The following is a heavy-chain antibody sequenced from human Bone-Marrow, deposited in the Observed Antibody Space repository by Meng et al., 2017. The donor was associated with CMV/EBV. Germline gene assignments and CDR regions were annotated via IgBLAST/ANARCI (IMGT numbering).Heavy chain of an antibody. CDR2: INQDGSEK. V-gene: IGHV3-7*01. J-gene: IGHJ6*02. Sequence: GESLKISCAASGFTFSTYWMSWVRQAPGKGLEWVANINQDGSEKYYVDSVKGRFTISRDNAKNSLYLQMNSLRAEDTAVYYCARDRMVVTFYYYYGMDVWGHGTTVTVSS. CDR1: GFTFSTYW. D-gene: IGHD4-23*01. CDR3: ARDRMVVTFYYYYGMDV.